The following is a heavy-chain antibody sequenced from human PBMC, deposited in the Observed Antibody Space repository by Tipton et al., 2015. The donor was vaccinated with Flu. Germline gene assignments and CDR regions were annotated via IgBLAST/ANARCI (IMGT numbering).Heavy chain of an antibody. CDR1: GYSISSGYY. CDR2: IFHIGSS. V-gene: IGHV4-38-2*01. CDR3: ARVTTQVFGGDAFDI. D-gene: IGHD3-10*01. Sequence: TLSLTCAVSGYSISSGYYWGWIRQPPGKGLEWIGSIFHIGSSYYNPSLQGRVTISVGTSKNQFSLKLTSVTAADTAVDYCARVTTQVFGGDAFDIWGQGTTGTGSS. J-gene: IGHJ3*02.